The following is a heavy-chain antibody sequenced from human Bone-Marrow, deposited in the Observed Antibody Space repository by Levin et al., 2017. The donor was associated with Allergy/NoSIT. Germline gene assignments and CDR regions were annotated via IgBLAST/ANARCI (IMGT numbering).Heavy chain of an antibody. CDR2: ITTSGSTM. Sequence: LSLTCAASGFTFRSHSMNWVRQAPGKGLEWLSYITTSGSTMYYADSVKGRFTISRDNAKNSLYLQMNSLRADDTAVYYCARDGAIFGGDNYFDYWGQGTLVTVSS. CDR1: GFTFRSHS. CDR3: ARDGAIFGGDNYFDY. D-gene: IGHD3-3*01. J-gene: IGHJ4*02. V-gene: IGHV3-48*04.